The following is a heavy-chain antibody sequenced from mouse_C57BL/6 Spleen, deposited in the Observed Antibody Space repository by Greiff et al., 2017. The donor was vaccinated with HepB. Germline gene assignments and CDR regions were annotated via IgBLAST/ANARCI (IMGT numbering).Heavy chain of an antibody. V-gene: IGHV1-81*01. D-gene: IGHD2-4*01. CDR1: GYTFTSYG. CDR3: ASIYYDYDGGYYAMDY. CDR2: IYPRSGNT. J-gene: IGHJ4*01. Sequence: QVQLQQSGAELARPGASVKLSCKASGYTFTSYGISWVKQSTGQGLEWIGEIYPRSGNTYYNEKFKGKATLTADKSSSTAYMELRSLTSEDSAVYFCASIYYDYDGGYYAMDYWGQGTSVTVSS.